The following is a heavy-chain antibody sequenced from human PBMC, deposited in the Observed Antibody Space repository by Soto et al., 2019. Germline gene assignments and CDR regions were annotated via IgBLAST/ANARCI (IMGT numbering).Heavy chain of an antibody. Sequence: QVQLVQSGAEVKKPGASVKVSCKASGYTFTSYGISWVRQAPGQGLEWMGWISAYNGNTNYAQKLQGRVTMTTDTSTSTAYTELRSLRSDDTAVYYCARQDYYDSSGYRADLDYWGQGTLVTVSS. CDR2: ISAYNGNT. D-gene: IGHD3-22*01. CDR1: GYTFTSYG. V-gene: IGHV1-18*01. J-gene: IGHJ4*02. CDR3: ARQDYYDSSGYRADLDY.